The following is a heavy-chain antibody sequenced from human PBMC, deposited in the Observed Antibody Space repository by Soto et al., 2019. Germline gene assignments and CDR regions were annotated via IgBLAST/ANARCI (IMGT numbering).Heavy chain of an antibody. CDR2: INSDGSST. J-gene: IGHJ5*02. V-gene: IGHV3-74*01. D-gene: IGHD2-2*01. CDR1: GFTFSSYW. Sequence: EVQLVESGGGLVQPGGSLRLSCAASGFTFSSYWMHWVRQAPGKGLVWVSRINSDGSSTSYADSVKGRFTISRDNAKNTLYLQRNRLRAEDTDVYYCERGGDIAVVPAAQGDWFDPWGQGNLVTVSS. CDR3: ERGGDIAVVPAAQGDWFDP.